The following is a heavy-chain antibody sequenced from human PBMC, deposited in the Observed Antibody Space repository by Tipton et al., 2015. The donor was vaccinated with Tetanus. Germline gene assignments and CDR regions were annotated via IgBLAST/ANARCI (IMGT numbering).Heavy chain of an antibody. CDR3: ARDPNGDYVGAFEF. CDR1: GFPFSSYG. Sequence: SLRLSCAGSGFPFSSYGMIWVRQVPGKGLEWVSAISGSGDRTYYADSVKGRFTISRANSENTLYLQMNSLRAGDTAVYYCARDPNGDYVGAFEFWGQGTLVTVSS. J-gene: IGHJ3*01. D-gene: IGHD4-17*01. V-gene: IGHV3-23*01. CDR2: ISGSGDRT.